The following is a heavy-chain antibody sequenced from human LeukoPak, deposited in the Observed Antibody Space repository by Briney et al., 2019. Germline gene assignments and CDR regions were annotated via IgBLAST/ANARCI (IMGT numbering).Heavy chain of an antibody. CDR3: ARASIAARLNNWFDP. D-gene: IGHD6-6*01. V-gene: IGHV3-33*01. CDR2: IWYDGSNK. Sequence: GRSLRLSCAASGFTFSSYGMHWVRQAPGKGLEWVAVIWYDGSNKYYADSVKGRFTISRDNSKNTLYLQMNSLRAEDTAVYYCARASIAARLNNWFDPWGQGTLVTVSS. J-gene: IGHJ5*02. CDR1: GFTFSSYG.